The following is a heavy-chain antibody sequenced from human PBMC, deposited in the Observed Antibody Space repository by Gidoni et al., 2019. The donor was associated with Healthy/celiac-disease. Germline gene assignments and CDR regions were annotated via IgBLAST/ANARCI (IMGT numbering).Heavy chain of an antibody. CDR1: GYTFTRYG. V-gene: IGHV1-18*01. D-gene: IGHD3-3*01. CDR2: ISAYNGNT. J-gene: IGHJ6*02. CDR3: ARTGDGTIFGVVVNGMDV. Sequence: QVQLVQSGAEVKKPGASVKVSCKASGYTFTRYGISWVRQAPGQGLEWMGWISAYNGNTNYAPKHQGRVIMTTDTSTSTAYMELRSLRSDDTAVYYCARTGDGTIFGVVVNGMDVWGQGTTVTVSS.